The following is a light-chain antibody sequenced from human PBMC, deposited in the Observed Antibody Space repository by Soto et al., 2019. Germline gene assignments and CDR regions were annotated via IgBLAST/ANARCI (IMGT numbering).Light chain of an antibody. J-gene: IGLJ1*01. CDR2: DVS. CDR1: SSDVGAYKY. V-gene: IGLV2-11*01. CDR3: CSYAGSYTFV. Sequence: QSALTQPRSVSGSPGQSATLSCTGTSSDVGAYKYVSWYQQYPGKAPKVMIYDVSKRPSGVPDRFSGSKSGNTASLTISGLQAEDEADYYCCSYAGSYTFVFGSGTKVTVL.